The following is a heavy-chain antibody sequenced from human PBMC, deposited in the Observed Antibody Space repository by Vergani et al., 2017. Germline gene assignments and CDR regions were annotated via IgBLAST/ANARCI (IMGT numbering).Heavy chain of an antibody. D-gene: IGHD4-23*01. Sequence: QVQLVQSGAEVKKPGSSVKVSCKASGATFRSNTISWVRQVPGQGLEWMGRIIPVLGKTKYAQDFQGRVTITADESTSTAYMELSSLRSEDTAVYYCARDEHDYGGNEPASGMDVWGQGTTVTVSS. CDR1: GATFRSNT. CDR3: ARDEHDYGGNEPASGMDV. J-gene: IGHJ6*02. CDR2: IIPVLGKT. V-gene: IGHV1-69*08.